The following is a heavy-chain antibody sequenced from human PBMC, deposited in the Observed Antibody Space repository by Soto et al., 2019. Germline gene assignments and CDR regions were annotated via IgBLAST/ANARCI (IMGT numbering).Heavy chain of an antibody. CDR1: GFTFSSYW. D-gene: IGHD6-19*01. CDR3: ARVPPGCAFDI. Sequence: GGSLRLSCAASGFTFSSYWMHWVRQAPGKGLVWVSRINSDGSSTSYADSVKGRFTISRDNAKNTLYLQMNSLRAEDTAVYYCARVPPGCAFDIWGQGTMVTVSS. CDR2: INSDGSST. J-gene: IGHJ3*02. V-gene: IGHV3-74*01.